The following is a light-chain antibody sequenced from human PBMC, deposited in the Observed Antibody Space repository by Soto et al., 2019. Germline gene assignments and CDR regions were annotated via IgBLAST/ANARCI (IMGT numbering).Light chain of an antibody. CDR2: DAS. CDR3: QQRSNWPPKYT. V-gene: IGKV3-11*01. J-gene: IGKJ2*01. CDR1: QSFSSY. Sequence: EIVLTQSPATLSLSPGERATLSCRASQSFSSYLDWYQQKPGQAPRLLIYDASNRATGIPARFSGSGSGTDFTLTISSLEPEDFAVYYCQQRSNWPPKYTFGQGTKLEIK.